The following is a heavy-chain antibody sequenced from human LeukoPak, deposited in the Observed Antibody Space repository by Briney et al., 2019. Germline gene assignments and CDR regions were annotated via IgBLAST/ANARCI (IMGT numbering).Heavy chain of an antibody. V-gene: IGHV4-59*01. CDR1: GGSISSYF. D-gene: IGHD3-10*01. Sequence: SETLSLTCTVSGGSISSYFWSWIRQPPGKGLEWIGYLFNSGSTNYNYNPSLKSRVTLSVDTSKNHFSLKLNSVTAADTAVYYCARAYNYGSGSYSAFGNWGQGTLVSVS. CDR2: LFNSGST. CDR3: ARAYNYGSGSYSAFGN. J-gene: IGHJ4*02.